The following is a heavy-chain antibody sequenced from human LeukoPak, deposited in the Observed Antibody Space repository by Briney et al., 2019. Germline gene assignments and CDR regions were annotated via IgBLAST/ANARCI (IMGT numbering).Heavy chain of an antibody. CDR2: ISYDGSNK. D-gene: IGHD6-13*01. CDR1: GFTFSSYG. CDR3: AKARDSSSWYEKPDY. V-gene: IGHV3-30*18. J-gene: IGHJ4*02. Sequence: GGSLRLSCAASGFTFSSYGMHWVRQAPGKGLEWVAVISYDGSNKYYADSVKGRFTISRDNSKNTLYLQMNSLRAEDTAVYYCAKARDSSSWYEKPDYWGQGTLVTVSS.